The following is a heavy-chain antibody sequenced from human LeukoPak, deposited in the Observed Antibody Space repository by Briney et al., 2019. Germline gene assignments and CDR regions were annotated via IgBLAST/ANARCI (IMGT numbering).Heavy chain of an antibody. Sequence: PGGSLRLSCAASGFTFSSYAMSWVRQAPGKGLEWVSAISGSGGSTYYADSVTGRFTISRDNSKNTLYLQMNSLRAEDTAVYYCAKDWGYSSSWYGFDYWGQGTLVTVSS. CDR3: AKDWGYSSSWYGFDY. V-gene: IGHV3-23*01. D-gene: IGHD6-13*01. CDR2: ISGSGGST. CDR1: GFTFSSYA. J-gene: IGHJ4*02.